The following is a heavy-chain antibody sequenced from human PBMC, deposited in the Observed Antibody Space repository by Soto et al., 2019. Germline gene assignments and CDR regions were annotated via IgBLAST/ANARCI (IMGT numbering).Heavy chain of an antibody. V-gene: IGHV4-31*03. CDR1: GGSISSGGYY. CDR3: ARVFSCSGGSCYSYWFDP. Sequence: SETLSLTCTVSGGSISSGGYYWSWIRQHPGKGLEWIGYIYYSGSTYYNPSLKSRVTISVDTSKNQFSLKLSSVTAADTAVYYCARVFSCSGGSCYSYWFDPWGQGTLVTVSS. CDR2: IYYSGST. D-gene: IGHD2-15*01. J-gene: IGHJ5*02.